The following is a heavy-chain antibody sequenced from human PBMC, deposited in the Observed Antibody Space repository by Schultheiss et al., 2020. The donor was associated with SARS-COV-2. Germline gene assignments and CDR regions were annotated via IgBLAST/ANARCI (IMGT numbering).Heavy chain of an antibody. J-gene: IGHJ3*02. Sequence: SETLSLTCDVSGYSISSGYYWGWIRQPPGKGLEWIGYIYYSGTTNYNPSLKSRVTISVDTSKNQFSLKLSSVTAADTAVYYCATYIVVVPAAIAVDAFDIWGQGTMVTVSS. CDR3: ATYIVVVPAAIAVDAFDI. D-gene: IGHD2-2*01. V-gene: IGHV4-38-2*01. CDR2: IYYSGTT. CDR1: GYSISSGYY.